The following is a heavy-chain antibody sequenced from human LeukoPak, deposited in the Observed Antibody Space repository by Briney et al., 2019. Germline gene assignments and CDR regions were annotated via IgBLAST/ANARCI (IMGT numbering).Heavy chain of an antibody. CDR3: ARVGRYGGDAFDI. Sequence: SVKVSCKASGYTFTSYGISWVRQAPGQGLEWMGRIIPILGIANYAQKFQGRVTITADKSTSTAYMELSSLRSEDTAVYYCARVGRYGGDAFDIWGQGTMVTVSS. V-gene: IGHV1-69*04. CDR1: GYTFTSYG. CDR2: IIPILGIA. D-gene: IGHD3-16*01. J-gene: IGHJ3*02.